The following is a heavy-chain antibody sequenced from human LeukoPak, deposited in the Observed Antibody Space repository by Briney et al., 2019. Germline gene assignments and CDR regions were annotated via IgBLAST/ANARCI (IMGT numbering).Heavy chain of an antibody. D-gene: IGHD1-26*01. CDR2: INPNSGGT. V-gene: IGHV1-2*02. Sequence: ASVKVSCKASGYTFTGYYMHWVRQAPGQGLEWMGWINPNSGGTNYAQKFQGRVTMTRDTSISTAYMELSRLRSDDTAVYYCARQGGSSFYYYYYMDVWGKGTTVTVSS. J-gene: IGHJ6*03. CDR1: GYTFTGYY. CDR3: ARQGGSSFYYYYYMDV.